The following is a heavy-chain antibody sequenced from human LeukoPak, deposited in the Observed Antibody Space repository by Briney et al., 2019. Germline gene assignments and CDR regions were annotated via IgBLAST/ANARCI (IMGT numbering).Heavy chain of an antibody. Sequence: GGSLRLSCVTSGFPLSTYGVHWVRQAPGKGLEWVANIKQDGSEKYYVDSVKGRFTISRDNAKNSLYLQMNSLRAEDTAVYYCARALATEFLAFDIWGQGTMVTVSS. CDR3: ARALATEFLAFDI. D-gene: IGHD5-12*01. J-gene: IGHJ3*02. CDR2: IKQDGSEK. V-gene: IGHV3-7*01. CDR1: GFPLSTYG.